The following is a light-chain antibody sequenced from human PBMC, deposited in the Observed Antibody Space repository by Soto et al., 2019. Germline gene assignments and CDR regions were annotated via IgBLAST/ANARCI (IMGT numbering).Light chain of an antibody. CDR3: CSYAGSLYV. CDR1: SSDVGAYIY. V-gene: IGLV2-11*01. CDR2: DVT. J-gene: IGLJ1*01. Sequence: QSALTQPRSVSGSPGQSVTISCTGTSSDVGAYIYVSWYQQHPGKAPKLMIYDVTKRPSGVPDRFSGSKSGNTASLTISGLQAEDEADYYCCSYAGSLYVFGTGTKVTVL.